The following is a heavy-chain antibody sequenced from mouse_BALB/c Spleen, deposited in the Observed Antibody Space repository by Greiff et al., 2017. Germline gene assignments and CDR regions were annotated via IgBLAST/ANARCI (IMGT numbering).Heavy chain of an antibody. J-gene: IGHJ1*01. CDR3: VRDRALYYGNYDWYFDV. D-gene: IGHD2-1*01. CDR2: IWTGGGT. CDR1: GFSLTSYD. Sequence: QVQLKESGPGLVAPSQSLSITCTVSGFSLTSYDISWIRQPPGKGLEWLGVIWTGGGTNYNSAFMSRLSISKDNSKSQVFLKMNSLQTDDTAIYYCVRDRALYYGNYDWYFDVWGAGTTVTVSS. V-gene: IGHV2-9-2*01.